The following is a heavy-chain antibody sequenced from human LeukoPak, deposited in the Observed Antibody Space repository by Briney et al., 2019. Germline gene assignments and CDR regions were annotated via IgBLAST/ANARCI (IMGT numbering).Heavy chain of an antibody. D-gene: IGHD6-6*01. CDR2: IAPRNGGT. J-gene: IGHJ4*02. Sequence: GASVKVSCKASGYTFTSYGINWVRQAPGQGLEWMGWIAPRNGGTNYAQRFQGRVSMTRDTSISTVYMELRSLISDDTAVYYCARGLLGTSSSVGYFDSWGQGTLVTVSS. V-gene: IGHV1-2*02. CDR3: ARGLLGTSSSVGYFDS. CDR1: GYTFTSYG.